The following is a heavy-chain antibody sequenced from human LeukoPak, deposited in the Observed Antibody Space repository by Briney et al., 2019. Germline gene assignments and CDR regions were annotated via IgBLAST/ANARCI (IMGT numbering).Heavy chain of an antibody. CDR2: IDPSDSYT. Sequence: GESLKISCKGSGYSFTSYWISWVRQMPGKGLEWMGRIDPSDSYTNYSPFFQGHVTISADKSISTAYLQWSSLKASDTAMYYCARTDFYDILTGYWIDYWGQGTLVTVSS. V-gene: IGHV5-10-1*01. J-gene: IGHJ4*02. CDR3: ARTDFYDILTGYWIDY. D-gene: IGHD3-9*01. CDR1: GYSFTSYW.